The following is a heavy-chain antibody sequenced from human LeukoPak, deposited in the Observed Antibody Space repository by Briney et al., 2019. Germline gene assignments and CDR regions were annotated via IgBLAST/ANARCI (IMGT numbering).Heavy chain of an antibody. CDR3: ARLPGVAAAGTDAFDI. CDR1: GFTVSSNY. J-gene: IGHJ3*02. Sequence: GGSLRLSCAASGFTVSSNYMSWVRQAPGKGLEWVSVIYSGGSTYYADSVKGRFTISRDNSKNTLYLRMNSLRAEDTAVYYCARLPGVAAAGTDAFDIWGQGTMVTVSS. D-gene: IGHD6-13*01. CDR2: IYSGGST. V-gene: IGHV3-66*01.